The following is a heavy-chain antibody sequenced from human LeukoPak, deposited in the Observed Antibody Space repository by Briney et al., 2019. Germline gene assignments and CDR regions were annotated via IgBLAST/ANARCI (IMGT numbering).Heavy chain of an antibody. CDR3: AKDRAEATRRSLDY. CDR1: GFTFSNYA. Sequence: GGSLRLSCAASGFTFSNYAMHWVRQAPGKGLEWMSVISYEGSKKYYADSVKGRFTISRDNSKDTVHLQMNSLSPEDTAVYYCAKDRAEATRRSLDYWGQGTLVTVSS. CDR2: ISYEGSKK. D-gene: IGHD1-26*01. J-gene: IGHJ4*02. V-gene: IGHV3-30*04.